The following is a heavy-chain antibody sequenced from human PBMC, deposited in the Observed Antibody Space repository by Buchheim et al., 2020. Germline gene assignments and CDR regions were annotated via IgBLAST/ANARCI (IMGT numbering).Heavy chain of an antibody. CDR1: GYAFTTYY. D-gene: IGHD5-12*01. V-gene: IGHV1-46*03. CDR3: VRGRGYDPNFDF. Sequence: QVQLVQSGAEVKKPGASVKVSCKASGYAFTTYYVHWVRQAPGQGLEWMGIVNPYGGRTSVAQKFQGRVTMTRDTSTTTVYMEVNSLRSEDTAVYYCVRGRGYDPNFDFWGQGTL. CDR2: VNPYGGRT. J-gene: IGHJ4*02.